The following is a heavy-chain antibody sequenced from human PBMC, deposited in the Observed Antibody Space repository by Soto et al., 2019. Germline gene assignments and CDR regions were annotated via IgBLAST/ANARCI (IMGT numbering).Heavy chain of an antibody. CDR3: ARRIVSTETFDD. CDR2: VYYTGIA. Sequence: SETLSLTCTVSGGSLTSYYWSWIRQPPGKGLEWIGFVYYTGIARYNPSLKSRVTISVDTSKNQFSLKLTSVTAADTAIYDCARRIVSTETFDDWGQGTLGTGSS. J-gene: IGHJ4*02. V-gene: IGHV4-59*08. CDR1: GGSLTSYY. D-gene: IGHD5-12*01.